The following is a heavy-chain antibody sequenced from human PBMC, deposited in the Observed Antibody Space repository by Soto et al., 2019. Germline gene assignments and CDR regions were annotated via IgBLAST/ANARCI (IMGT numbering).Heavy chain of an antibody. D-gene: IGHD5-12*01. J-gene: IGHJ6*02. CDR1: GFTFSGYG. CDR3: ARVITGPYSKIDV. Sequence: QVQLGESGGGVVQPGRSLRLACAASGFTFSGYGMNLVRQAPGQGLEWVAVIWYDGSNKYSADAAKGRFTISRENSKNTLYLQMNSLRAEDTAVYYCARVITGPYSKIDVWGQGTTVTVSS. CDR2: IWYDGSNK. V-gene: IGHV3-33*01.